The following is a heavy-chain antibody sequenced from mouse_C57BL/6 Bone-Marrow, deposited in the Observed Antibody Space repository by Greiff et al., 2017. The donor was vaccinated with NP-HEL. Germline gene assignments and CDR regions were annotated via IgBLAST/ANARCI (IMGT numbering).Heavy chain of an antibody. J-gene: IGHJ2*01. CDR3: AREGWLPLYFDY. CDR1: GYTFTDYY. Sequence: VQLVESGPELVKPGASVKISCKASGYTFTDYYINWVKQRPGQGLEWIGWIFPGSGSTYYNEKFKGKATLTVDKSSSTAYMLLSSLTSEDSAVYFCAREGWLPLYFDYWGQGTTLTVSS. V-gene: IGHV1-75*01. CDR2: IFPGSGST. D-gene: IGHD2-3*01.